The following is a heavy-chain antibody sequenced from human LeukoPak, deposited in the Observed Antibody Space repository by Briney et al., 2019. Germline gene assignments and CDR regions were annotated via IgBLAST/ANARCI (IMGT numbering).Heavy chain of an antibody. CDR1: GYTFTSYY. J-gene: IGHJ3*02. CDR3: ARGRRYSSSSSDAFDI. D-gene: IGHD6-6*01. CDR2: INPSGGST. V-gene: IGHV1-46*01. Sequence: GASVKVSCKASGYTFTSYYMHWVRQAPGQGLEWMGIINPSGGSTSYAQRFQGRVTMTRDTSTSTVYMELSSLRSEDTAVYYCARGRRYSSSSSDAFDIWGQGTMVTVSS.